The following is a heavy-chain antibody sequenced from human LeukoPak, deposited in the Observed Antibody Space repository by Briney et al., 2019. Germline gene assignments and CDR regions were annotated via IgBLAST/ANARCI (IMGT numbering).Heavy chain of an antibody. D-gene: IGHD5-12*01. V-gene: IGHV3-21*01. CDR3: ARVAVEIARTDLVYYYYMDV. CDR2: ISISSSYL. CDR1: GFTFSSYS. Sequence: GGSLRLSCAASGFTFSSYSMNWVRQAPGKGLEWVSSISISSSYLYYADSVKGRFSISRDNAKNSLNLQINRLRAEDTAVYDCARVAVEIARTDLVYYYYMDVWGKGTTVTISS. J-gene: IGHJ6*03.